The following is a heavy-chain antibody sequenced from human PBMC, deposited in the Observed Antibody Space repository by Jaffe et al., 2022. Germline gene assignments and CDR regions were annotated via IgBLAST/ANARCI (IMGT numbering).Heavy chain of an antibody. D-gene: IGHD5-12*01. CDR2: INTNTGNP. V-gene: IGHV7-4-1*02. Sequence: QVQLVQSGSELKKPGASVKVSCKASGYTFTSYAMNWVRQAPGQGLEWMGWINTNTGNPTYAQGFTGRFVFSLDTSVSTAYLQISSLKAEDTAVYYCARERGDTSYSGYDWPFTLEFDPWGQGTLVTVSS. CDR1: GYTFTSYA. CDR3: ARERGDTSYSGYDWPFTLEFDP. J-gene: IGHJ5*02.